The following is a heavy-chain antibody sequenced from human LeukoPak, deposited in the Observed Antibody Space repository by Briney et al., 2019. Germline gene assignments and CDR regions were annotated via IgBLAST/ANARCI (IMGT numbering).Heavy chain of an antibody. CDR3: TTNMDV. Sequence: ETLSLTCAVYGESLSNYYWSWIRQPPGKGLEWVGRIKSKTDGGTTDYAAPVKGRFTISRDDSKNTLYLQMNSLKTEDTAVYYCTTNMDVWGKGTTVTVSS. J-gene: IGHJ6*03. CDR2: IKSKTDGGTT. CDR1: GESLSNYY. V-gene: IGHV3-15*01.